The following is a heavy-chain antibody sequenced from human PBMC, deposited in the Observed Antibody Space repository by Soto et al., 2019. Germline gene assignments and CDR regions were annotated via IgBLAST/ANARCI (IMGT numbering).Heavy chain of an antibody. CDR1: GFTFSSYE. Sequence: GGSLRLSCAASGFTFSSYEMNWVRQAPGKGLEWVSYISSSGRTIYYADSVKGRFTISRDNAKNSLYLQMNSVRAEDTAVYYCASPAFSGSYRDYWGQGTLVTVSS. J-gene: IGHJ4*02. CDR3: ASPAFSGSYRDY. CDR2: ISSSGRTI. V-gene: IGHV3-48*03. D-gene: IGHD1-26*01.